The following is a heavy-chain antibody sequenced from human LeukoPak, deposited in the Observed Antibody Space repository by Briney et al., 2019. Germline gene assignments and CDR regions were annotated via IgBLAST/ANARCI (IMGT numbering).Heavy chain of an antibody. CDR1: GGSISSYC. CDR3: ARGDYGSGSYYRFDP. Sequence: SETLSLTCTVSGGSISSYCWSWIRQPPGKGLGWIGYIYYSGSTNYNPSLKSRVTISVDTSKNQFSLKLSSVTAADTAVYYCARGDYGSGSYYRFDPWGQGTLVTVSS. V-gene: IGHV4-59*01. CDR2: IYYSGST. J-gene: IGHJ5*02. D-gene: IGHD3-10*01.